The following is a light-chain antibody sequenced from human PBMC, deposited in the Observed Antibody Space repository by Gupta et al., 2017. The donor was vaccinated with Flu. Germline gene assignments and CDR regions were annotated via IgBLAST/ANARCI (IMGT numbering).Light chain of an antibody. V-gene: IGKV1-33*01. J-gene: IGKJ5*01. CDR2: DAS. CDR1: QAITYY. Sequence: GDRVTITCQASQAITYYLNWYQQKPGRAPRLLIYDASTLETGVPSRFSGSGSGTEFTLTISSLQPEDIATYHCQQYDNLPLSFGQGTRMEIK. CDR3: QQYDNLPLS.